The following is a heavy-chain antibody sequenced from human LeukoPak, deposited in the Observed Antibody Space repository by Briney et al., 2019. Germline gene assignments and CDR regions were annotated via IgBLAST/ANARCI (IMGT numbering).Heavy chain of an antibody. CDR3: AKCFWSGYYYYMDV. CDR2: INSDGSST. J-gene: IGHJ6*03. D-gene: IGHD3-3*01. Sequence: GGSLRFSCAASGFTFSSYWMHWVRQAPGKGLVWVSRINSDGSSTSYADSVKGRFTISRDNAKNTLYLQMNSLRAEDTAVYYCAKCFWSGYYYYMDVWGKGTTVTVS. V-gene: IGHV3-74*01. CDR1: GFTFSSYW.